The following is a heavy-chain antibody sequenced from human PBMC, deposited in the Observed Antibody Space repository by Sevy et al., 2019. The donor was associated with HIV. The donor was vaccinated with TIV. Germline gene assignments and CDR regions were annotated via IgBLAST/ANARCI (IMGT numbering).Heavy chain of an antibody. CDR1: GFTFSANW. CDR3: AHETFGRFES. V-gene: IGHV3-7*01. Sequence: GGSLRLSCAASGFTFSANWMNWVRQAPGKGLEWVANIKGDGCDKHYVDSVEGRFTISRDNAKNLLYLQMNSLRVEDTAVYYCAHETFGRFESWGQGTLVTVSS. CDR2: IKGDGCDK. D-gene: IGHD3-16*01. J-gene: IGHJ4*02.